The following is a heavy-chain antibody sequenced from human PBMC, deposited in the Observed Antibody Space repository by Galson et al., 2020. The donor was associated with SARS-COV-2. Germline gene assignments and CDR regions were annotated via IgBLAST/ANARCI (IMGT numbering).Heavy chain of an antibody. CDR3: ARGIAVAGSLSYYYYYMDV. J-gene: IGHJ6*03. CDR2: IIPILGTA. V-gene: IGHV1-69*06. D-gene: IGHD6-19*01. CDR1: GGTFSSYA. Sequence: SVNVSCKASGGTFSSYAISWVRQAPGQGLEWMGGIIPILGTANYAQKFQGRVTITADKSTSTAYMELSSLRSEDTAVYYCARGIAVAGSLSYYYYYMDVWGKGTTVTVS.